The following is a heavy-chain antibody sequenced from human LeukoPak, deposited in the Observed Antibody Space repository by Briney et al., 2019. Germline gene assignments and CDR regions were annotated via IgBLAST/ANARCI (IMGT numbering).Heavy chain of an antibody. Sequence: GGSLRLSCAASGFTFSSYVMSWVRQAPGKGLEWVSAISGSGGSTYYADSVKGRFTISRDNSKNTLYLQMNSLRAEDTAVYYCAKGPYYYDSSGYLDYWGQGTLVTVSS. CDR2: ISGSGGST. CDR1: GFTFSSYV. D-gene: IGHD3-22*01. J-gene: IGHJ4*02. V-gene: IGHV3-23*01. CDR3: AKGPYYYDSSGYLDY.